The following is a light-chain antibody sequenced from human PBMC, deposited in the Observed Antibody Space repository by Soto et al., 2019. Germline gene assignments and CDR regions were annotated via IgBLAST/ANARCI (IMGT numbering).Light chain of an antibody. Sequence: QSVLTQPASVSGSPGQSITISCTGSSSDVGHYDYVSWFQQHPGRAPTLLIYDVTYRPSGVSNRFSGAKSGTTASLTISGLRAEDEDNYYCSSYTGTSTQVFGTGTKVTVL. CDR1: SSDVGHYDY. J-gene: IGLJ1*01. CDR2: DVT. CDR3: SSYTGTSTQV. V-gene: IGLV2-14*03.